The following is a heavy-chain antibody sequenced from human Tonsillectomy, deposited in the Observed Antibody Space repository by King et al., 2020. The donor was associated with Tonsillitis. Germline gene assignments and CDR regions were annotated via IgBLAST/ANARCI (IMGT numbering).Heavy chain of an antibody. CDR2: IRYDESDR. V-gene: IGHV3-30*02. Sequence: VQLVESGGGVVQPGGALRLSCAASGFTFSNYGMHWVRQAPGKGLEWVAFIRYDESDRYYSDSVKGRFTISRDNSKNTLYLQMNSVRSEDTAVYYCAKRGETSGHSVFDIWGQGTMVTVSA. CDR3: AKRGETSGHSVFDI. J-gene: IGHJ3*02. CDR1: GFTFSNYG. D-gene: IGHD3-16*01.